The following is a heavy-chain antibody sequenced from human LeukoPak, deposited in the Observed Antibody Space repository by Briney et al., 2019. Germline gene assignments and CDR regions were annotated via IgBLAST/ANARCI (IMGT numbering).Heavy chain of an antibody. CDR1: GFSFRSYS. V-gene: IGHV3-48*01. CDR2: ITDVSSSI. CDR3: ARDRPHSGYDFDY. J-gene: IGHJ4*02. D-gene: IGHD5-12*01. Sequence: GGSLRLSCAASGFSFRSYSMNWVRRAPGKGLEWLSYITDVSSSIFYAESVKGRFTISRDNAKNSLYLQMNSLRAEDTAIYYCARDRPHSGYDFDYWGQGTLVTVSS.